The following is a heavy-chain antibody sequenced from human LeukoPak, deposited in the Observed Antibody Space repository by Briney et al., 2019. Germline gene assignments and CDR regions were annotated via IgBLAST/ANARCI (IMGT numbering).Heavy chain of an antibody. V-gene: IGHV3-7*03. J-gene: IGHJ4*02. D-gene: IGHD2-2*01. CDR2: IKQDGSEK. CDR1: GFTFSSYW. CDR3: ARDREYCSSTSCYGMGFDY. Sequence: GGSLRLSCAASGFTFSSYWMSWVRQAPGKGLEWVANIKQDGSEKYYVDSVKGRFTISRDNAKNSLYLQMNSLRVEDTAVYYCARDREYCSSTSCYGMGFDYWGQGTLVTVSS.